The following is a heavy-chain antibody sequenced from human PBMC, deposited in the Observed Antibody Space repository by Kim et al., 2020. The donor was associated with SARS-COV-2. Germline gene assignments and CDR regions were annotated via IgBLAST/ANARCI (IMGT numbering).Heavy chain of an antibody. CDR2: ISSSSSYI. Sequence: GGSLRLSCAASGFTFSSYSMNWVRQAPGKGLEWVSSISSSSSYIYYADSVKGRFTISRDNAKNSLYLQMNSLRAEDTAVYYCARVVYVRLYSSSWYNLTKNYYYYGMDVWGQGTTVTVSS. CDR3: ARVVYVRLYSSSWYNLTKNYYYYGMDV. J-gene: IGHJ6*02. CDR1: GFTFSSYS. D-gene: IGHD6-13*01. V-gene: IGHV3-21*01.